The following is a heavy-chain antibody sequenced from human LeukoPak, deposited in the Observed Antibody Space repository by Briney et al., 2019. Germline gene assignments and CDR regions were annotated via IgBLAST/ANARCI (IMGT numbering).Heavy chain of an antibody. CDR3: ARVVWGGDAFDI. CDR1: GYTFTGYY. Sequence: VASVKVSCKASGYTFTGYYMHWVRQAPGQGLEWMGWINPNSGGTNYAQKFQGSVTMTRDTSISTAYMELSRLRSDDTAVYYCARVVWGGDAFDIWGQGTMVTVSS. V-gene: IGHV1-2*02. CDR2: INPNSGGT. D-gene: IGHD3-16*01. J-gene: IGHJ3*02.